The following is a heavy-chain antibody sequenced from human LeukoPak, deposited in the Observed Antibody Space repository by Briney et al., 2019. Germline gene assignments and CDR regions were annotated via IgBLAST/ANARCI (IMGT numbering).Heavy chain of an antibody. V-gene: IGHV4-59*01. CDR3: ARDSRLQCSGGSCYSWFDP. D-gene: IGHD2-15*01. J-gene: IGHJ5*02. CDR1: GGSISSYY. CDR2: IQYSVST. Sequence: SESLSLTCTVSGGSISSYYWSWIRQPPGKGLEWIGYIQYSVSTNYNPSLKSRVTISVDTSKNQFSLKLSSVTAADTAVYYCARDSRLQCSGGSCYSWFDPWGQGTLVTVSS.